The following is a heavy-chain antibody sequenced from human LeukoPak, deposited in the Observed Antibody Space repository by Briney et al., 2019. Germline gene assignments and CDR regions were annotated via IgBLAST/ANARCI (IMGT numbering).Heavy chain of an antibody. CDR3: TKEKVAYYTDRWSGLFDT. V-gene: IGHV3-30*02. CDR2: IRHDGSNK. D-gene: IGHD1-26*01. J-gene: IGHJ5*02. Sequence: PGGSLRLSCAASGFIFSDYGMNWVRQVPGKGLEWLTFIRHDGSNKFYAESVKGRFTISRDMSKNTLYLQMNSLTLEDTARYYCTKEKVAYYTDRWSGLFDTWGQGTLVSVSS. CDR1: GFIFSDYG.